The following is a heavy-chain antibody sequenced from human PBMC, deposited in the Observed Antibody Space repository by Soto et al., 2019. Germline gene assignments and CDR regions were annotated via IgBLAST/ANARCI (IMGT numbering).Heavy chain of an antibody. V-gene: IGHV3-7*03. J-gene: IGHJ4*02. CDR1: GFTFSNFW. CDR2: IKQDGSEK. CDR3: TRSPPYDYVWGSYRYYFDY. Sequence: PGGSLRLSCAASGFTFSNFWMSWVRQAPGRGLEWVASIKQDGSEKYYVESVKGRFTISRDNAKNSLFLQMNSLRAEDTAVYYCTRSPPYDYVWGSYRYYFDYWGQGTQVTVSS. D-gene: IGHD3-16*02.